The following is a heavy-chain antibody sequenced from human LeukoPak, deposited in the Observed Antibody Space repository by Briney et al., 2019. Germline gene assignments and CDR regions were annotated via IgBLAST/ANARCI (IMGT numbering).Heavy chain of an antibody. CDR1: GFTFSSYA. CDR3: ARTPVWTAVVY. V-gene: IGHV3-30-3*01. CDR2: ISYDGSNK. D-gene: IGHD2-8*01. J-gene: IGHJ4*02. Sequence: GRSLRLSCAASGFTFSSYAMHWVRQAPGKGLEWVAVISYDGSNKYYADSVKGRFTISRDNSKNTLYLQMNSLRAEDTAVYYCARTPVWTAVVYWGQGTLVTVSS.